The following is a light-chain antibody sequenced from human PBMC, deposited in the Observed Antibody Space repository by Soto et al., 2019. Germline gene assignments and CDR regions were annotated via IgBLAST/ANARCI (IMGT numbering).Light chain of an antibody. V-gene: IGKV1-39*01. J-gene: IGKJ3*01. CDR1: QSIASH. CDR2: SAS. Sequence: DIQMTQSPSSLSASVGDRVSITCRASQSIASHLNWYQKKPGRAPVLLIYSASYLERGVPSRFSGSGSVTDFTLTISSLQPEDVATYYCQQTHSTPPFTFGPGTRVEIK. CDR3: QQTHSTPPFT.